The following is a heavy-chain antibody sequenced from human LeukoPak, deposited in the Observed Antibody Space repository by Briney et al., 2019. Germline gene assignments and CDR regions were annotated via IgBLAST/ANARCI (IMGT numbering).Heavy chain of an antibody. CDR1: GYTLTGYY. D-gene: IGHD2-15*01. Sequence: GASVKVSCKASGYTLTGYYMHWVRQAPGQGLEWMGWINPNSGGTNYAQKFQGRVTMTRDTSMTTAYMELSRLTSDDTAVYYCARDRVVVAATSPTINWFDPWGPGTLVTVSS. V-gene: IGHV1-2*02. CDR3: ARDRVVVAATSPTINWFDP. J-gene: IGHJ5*02. CDR2: INPNSGGT.